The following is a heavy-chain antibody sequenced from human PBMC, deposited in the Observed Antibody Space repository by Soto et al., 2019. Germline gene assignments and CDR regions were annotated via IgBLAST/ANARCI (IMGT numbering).Heavy chain of an antibody. Sequence: QVQLVESGGGVVQPGRSLRLSCAASGFTFSSYGMHWVRQAPGKGLEWVEVITYDGSNKYYAYSVKGRFTISRDHSKNTLYLQMNSLRAEDTAVYYCAKAPRSGGSFDYWGQGTLVTVSS. CDR2: ITYDGSNK. V-gene: IGHV3-30*18. CDR1: GFTFSSYG. D-gene: IGHD3-10*01. CDR3: AKAPRSGGSFDY. J-gene: IGHJ4*02.